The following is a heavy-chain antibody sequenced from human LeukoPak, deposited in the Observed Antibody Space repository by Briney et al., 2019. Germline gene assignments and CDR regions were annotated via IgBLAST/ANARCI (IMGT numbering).Heavy chain of an antibody. J-gene: IGHJ4*02. CDR3: ARSYSGYDYLDY. CDR1: GFNFHSYW. CDR2: IDPSDSYT. V-gene: IGHV5-10-1*01. D-gene: IGHD5-12*01. Sequence: LGGSLKISCESSGFNFHSYWIKWGRQVPGKGVEWMVTIDPSDSYTNYSPSFQGHVTISADKSISTAYLQWSSLKASDTAMYYCARSYSGYDYLDYWGQGTLVTVSS.